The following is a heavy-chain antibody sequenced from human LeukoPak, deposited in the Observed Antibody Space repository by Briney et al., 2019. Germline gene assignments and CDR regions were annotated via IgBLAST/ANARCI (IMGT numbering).Heavy chain of an antibody. V-gene: IGHV4-59*08. CDR3: ARSFGVGSGWYRIDY. Sequence: SETLSLTCAVSGDSISSDYWSWVRQPPGKGLEWIGYIYYSGSTNYNPSLKSRVTISVDTSKKQFSLKLTSVTAADTAVYYCARSFGVGSGWYRIDYWGQGTLVTVSS. D-gene: IGHD6-19*01. J-gene: IGHJ4*02. CDR1: GDSISSDY. CDR2: IYYSGST.